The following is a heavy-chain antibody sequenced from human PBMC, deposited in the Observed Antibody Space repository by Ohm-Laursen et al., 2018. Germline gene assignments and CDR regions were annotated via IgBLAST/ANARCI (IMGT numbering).Heavy chain of an antibody. CDR1: GFTFNSYS. Sequence: SLRLSCTASGFTFNSYSMNWVRQAPGKGLEWVSYISSSGDTIYYADSVEGRFTISRDNANNSLYLQMNSLRAEDTAVYYCARASDLDYSNYVGVDWFDPWGQGTLVTVSS. CDR3: ARASDLDYSNYVGVDWFDP. D-gene: IGHD4-11*01. J-gene: IGHJ5*02. CDR2: ISSSGDTI. V-gene: IGHV3-48*01.